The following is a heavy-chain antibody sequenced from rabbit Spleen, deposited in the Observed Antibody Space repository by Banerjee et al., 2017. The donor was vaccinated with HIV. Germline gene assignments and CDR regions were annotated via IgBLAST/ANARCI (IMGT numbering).Heavy chain of an antibody. J-gene: IGHJ4*01. CDR2: IYGGSGTST. V-gene: IGHV1S45*01. CDR1: GFSFSSSYW. D-gene: IGHD6-1*01. CDR3: AGGDGYAYGGYDL. Sequence: LEESGGDLVKPEGSLTLTCTASGFSFSSSYWICWVRQAPGKGLEWIACIYGGSGTSTAYANWARGRFTISKTSSTTATLQMTSLTVADTATYFCAGGDGYAYGGYDLWGPGTLVTVS.